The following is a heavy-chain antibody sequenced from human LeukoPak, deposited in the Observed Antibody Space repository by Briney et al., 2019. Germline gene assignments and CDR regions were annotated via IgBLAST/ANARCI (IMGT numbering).Heavy chain of an antibody. Sequence: GRSLRLSCAASGFTFDDYAMHWARQAPGKGLEWVSGISWNSGSIGYADSVKGRFTISRDNAKNSLYLQMNSLRAEDTALYYCAKDRSGSYYVGFDYWGQGTLVTVSS. D-gene: IGHD1-26*01. J-gene: IGHJ4*02. CDR3: AKDRSGSYYVGFDY. V-gene: IGHV3-9*01. CDR2: ISWNSGSI. CDR1: GFTFDDYA.